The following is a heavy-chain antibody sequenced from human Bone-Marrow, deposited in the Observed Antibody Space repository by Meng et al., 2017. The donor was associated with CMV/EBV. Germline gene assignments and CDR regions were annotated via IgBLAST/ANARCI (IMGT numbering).Heavy chain of an antibody. Sequence: GESLKISCAGSGFTFSRYAMDWVRQGPGKELEWVTFISYDGSNKYYADSVKGRFTISRDNSKNTLYLQMNSLRAEDTAVYYCARDPKISNSGSYYRMFDYWGQGTLVTVSS. J-gene: IGHJ4*02. CDR2: ISYDGSNK. CDR1: GFTFSRYA. D-gene: IGHD1-26*01. CDR3: ARDPKISNSGSYYRMFDY. V-gene: IGHV3-30*19.